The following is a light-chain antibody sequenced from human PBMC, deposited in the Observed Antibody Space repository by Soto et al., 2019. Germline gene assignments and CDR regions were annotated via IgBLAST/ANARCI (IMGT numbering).Light chain of an antibody. Sequence: DIQMTQSPSTLSASVGDRVTITCRASQSISSWLASYQQKPGKAPKLLIYKASSLESGVPSRFSGSGSGTEFTLTISSLQPDDFATYYCQQYNSSPTFGQGTKVEIK. V-gene: IGKV1-5*03. CDR1: QSISSW. CDR3: QQYNSSPT. CDR2: KAS. J-gene: IGKJ1*01.